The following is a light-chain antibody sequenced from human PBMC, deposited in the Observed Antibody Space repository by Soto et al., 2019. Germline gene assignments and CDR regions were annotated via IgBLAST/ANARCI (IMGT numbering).Light chain of an antibody. J-gene: IGLJ2*01. CDR1: SSDVGGYND. CDR3: SSYTSSGTPV. V-gene: IGLV2-14*03. Sequence: QSALTQPASVSGSPGQSITISCTGTSSDVGGYNDVSWFQHQPGTAPKLMIYDVSNRPSGVSYRFAGYKSGNTASLTISGLQDDDEAYYYCSSYTSSGTPVFGGGTKLTVL. CDR2: DVS.